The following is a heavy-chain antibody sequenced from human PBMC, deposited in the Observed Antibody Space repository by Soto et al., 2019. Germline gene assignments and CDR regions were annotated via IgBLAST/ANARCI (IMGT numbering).Heavy chain of an antibody. CDR3: ARDLYYSSGRYFDHDAFDI. CDR2: ISPHNDRT. D-gene: IGHD6-19*01. CDR1: GYNFTSCG. V-gene: IGHV1-18*01. Sequence: QVQLVQSGADVKKPGASVKVSCKASGYNFTSCGISLVRQAPGQGLEWMGWISPHNDRTKYARRFQDRVTMTTETPTSTVYMELGSLRSDDTAVYYCARDLYYSSGRYFDHDAFDIWGQGTVVTVSS. J-gene: IGHJ3*02.